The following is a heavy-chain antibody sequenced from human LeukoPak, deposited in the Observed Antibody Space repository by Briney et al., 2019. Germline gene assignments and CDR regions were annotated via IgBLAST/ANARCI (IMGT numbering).Heavy chain of an antibody. V-gene: IGHV3-7*05. CDR1: GFTFSSYW. D-gene: IGHD5-18*01. CDR2: IKPDGSEK. Sequence: AGGSLRLSCVASGFTFSSYWMTWVRQAPGKGLEWVANIKPDGSEKYYVDSVKGRFTISRDNARNSLFLQMSSLRVEDTAVYYCASRLPGHSYGSYYFDYWAQGTLVTVSS. J-gene: IGHJ4*02. CDR3: ASRLPGHSYGSYYFDY.